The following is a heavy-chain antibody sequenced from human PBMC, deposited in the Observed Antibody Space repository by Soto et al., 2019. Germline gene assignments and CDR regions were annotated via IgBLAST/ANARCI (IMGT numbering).Heavy chain of an antibody. Sequence: EVQLVESGGGLIQPGGSLRLSCAASGFTVSSNYMSWVRQAPGKGLEWVSVSYSGGSTYYADSVKGRFTISRDNSKNTLYRQMNSLRAEDTAVYYCGRSSSGWPDAFDIGGQGTMVTVSS. CDR1: GFTVSSNY. D-gene: IGHD6-19*01. J-gene: IGHJ3*02. CDR2: SYSGGST. V-gene: IGHV3-53*01. CDR3: GRSSSGWPDAFDI.